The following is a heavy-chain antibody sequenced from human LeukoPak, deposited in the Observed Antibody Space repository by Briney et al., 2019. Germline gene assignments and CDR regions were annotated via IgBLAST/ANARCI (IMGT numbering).Heavy chain of an antibody. CDR3: ARGTMFPYYFDY. J-gene: IGHJ4*02. CDR2: ISSSSSYI. Sequence: GGSLRLSCGVSGFTFSSYSMCWVRQAPGKGLEWVSFISSSSSYIYYADSVKGRFTISRGNAKNSLYLQMNSLRAEDTAVYYCARGTMFPYYFDYWGQGTLVTVSS. D-gene: IGHD3-10*02. CDR1: GFTFSSYS. V-gene: IGHV3-21*01.